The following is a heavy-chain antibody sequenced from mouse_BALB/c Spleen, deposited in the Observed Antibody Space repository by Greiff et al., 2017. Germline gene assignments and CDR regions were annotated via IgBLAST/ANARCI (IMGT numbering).Heavy chain of an antibody. CDR1: GYSITSGYY. Sequence: DVKLQESGPGLVKPSQSLSLTCSVTGYSITSGYYWNWIRQFPGNKLEWMGYISYDGSNNYNPSLKNRISITRDTSKNQFFLKLNSVTTEDTATYYCARDHQVRRTLDYWGQGTTLTVSS. D-gene: IGHD2-14*01. J-gene: IGHJ2*01. CDR3: ARDHQVRRTLDY. V-gene: IGHV3-6*02. CDR2: ISYDGSN.